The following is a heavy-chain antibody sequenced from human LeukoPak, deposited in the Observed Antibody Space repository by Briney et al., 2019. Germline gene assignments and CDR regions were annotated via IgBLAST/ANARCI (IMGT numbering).Heavy chain of an antibody. CDR1: GFTFSSYS. V-gene: IGHV3-48*04. J-gene: IGHJ5*02. CDR3: ASVMCSNGVCYRMFDP. Sequence: GGSLRLSCAASGFTFSSYSMNWVRQAPGKGLGWVSYISSSSRNIYYADSVKGRFTISRDNARNSLYLQMDSLRAEDTAVYYCASVMCSNGVCYRMFDPWGQGTLVTVSS. CDR2: ISSSSRNI. D-gene: IGHD2-8*01.